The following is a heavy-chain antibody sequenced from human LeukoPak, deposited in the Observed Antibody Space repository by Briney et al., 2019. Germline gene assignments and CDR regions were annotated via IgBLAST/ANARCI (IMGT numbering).Heavy chain of an antibody. CDR2: ISRSSDVI. V-gene: IGHV3-48*01. Sequence: GGSLRLSCAASGFTFSDYAMNWARQAPGKGLEWVSHISRSSDVIFYADSVKGRFTISRDNAKNSLYLQMSSLRVEDTAVYYCARDWSVWGQGTQVAVSS. CDR1: GFTFSDYA. CDR3: ARDWSV. J-gene: IGHJ4*02.